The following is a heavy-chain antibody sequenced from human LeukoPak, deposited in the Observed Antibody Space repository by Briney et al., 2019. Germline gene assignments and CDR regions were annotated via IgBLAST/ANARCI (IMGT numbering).Heavy chain of an antibody. J-gene: IGHJ4*02. CDR2: IYYSGST. CDR3: ARGLAQDY. CDR1: GGSISSSSYY. D-gene: IGHD3-3*02. Sequence: SETLSLTCTVSGGSISSSSYYWGWIRQPPGKGLEWIGYIYYSGSTNYNPSLKSRVTISVDTSKNQFSLKLSSVTAADTAVYYCARGLAQDYWGQGTLVTVSS. V-gene: IGHV4-61*05.